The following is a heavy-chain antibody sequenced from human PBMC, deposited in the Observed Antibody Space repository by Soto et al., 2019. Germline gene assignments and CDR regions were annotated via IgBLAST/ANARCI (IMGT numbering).Heavy chain of an antibody. CDR3: AKDGRNYYDSSGPPGDIEYYFDY. CDR2: ISYDGSNK. D-gene: IGHD3-22*01. CDR1: GFTFSSYG. Sequence: GGSLRLSCAASGFTFSSYGMHWVRQAPGKGLEWVAVISYDGSNKYYADSVKGRFTISRDNSKNTLYLQMNSLRAEDTAVYYCAKDGRNYYDSSGPPGDIEYYFDYWGQGTLVTVSS. V-gene: IGHV3-30*18. J-gene: IGHJ4*02.